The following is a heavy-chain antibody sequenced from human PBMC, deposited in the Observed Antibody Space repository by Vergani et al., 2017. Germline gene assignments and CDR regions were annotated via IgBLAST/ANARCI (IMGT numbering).Heavy chain of an antibody. Sequence: QLVQSGPEVKKPGASVKVSCKASGYTFTSYYMHWVRQAPGQGLEWMGIINPSGGSTSYAQKFQGRVTMTRDTSTSTVYMELSSLRSEDTAVYYCARGGYSSGWYGRGGHDAFDIWGQGTMVTVSS. V-gene: IGHV1-46*01. D-gene: IGHD6-19*01. CDR1: GYTFTSYY. J-gene: IGHJ3*02. CDR2: INPSGGST. CDR3: ARGGYSSGWYGRGGHDAFDI.